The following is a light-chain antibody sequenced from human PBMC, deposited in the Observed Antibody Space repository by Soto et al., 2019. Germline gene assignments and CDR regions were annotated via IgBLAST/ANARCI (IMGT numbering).Light chain of an antibody. CDR2: GAS. J-gene: IGKJ5*01. V-gene: IGKV3-20*01. CDR1: QSVSSSY. Sequence: VLTQSPGTLSLSPGERATLSCRASQSVSSSYLAWYQQKPGQAPRLLIYGASSRATGIPDRFSGSGSGTDFTLTISRLEPEDFAVYYCQQYGSPFGQGTRLEIK. CDR3: QQYGSP.